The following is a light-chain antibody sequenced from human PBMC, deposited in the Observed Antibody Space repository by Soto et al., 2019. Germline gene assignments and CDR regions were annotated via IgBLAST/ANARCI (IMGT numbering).Light chain of an antibody. CDR1: SSDVGGYNY. CDR3: SSYTSSSTRLV. J-gene: IGLJ2*01. V-gene: IGLV2-14*03. CDR2: DVN. Sequence: QSVLTQPASVSGSPGQSFTISCTGSSSDVGGYNYVSWYQHHPDKAPKLMIYDVNNRPSGVSNRFSGSKSGNTASLTISGLQAEDEAAYYCSSYTSSSTRLVFGGGTKVTVL.